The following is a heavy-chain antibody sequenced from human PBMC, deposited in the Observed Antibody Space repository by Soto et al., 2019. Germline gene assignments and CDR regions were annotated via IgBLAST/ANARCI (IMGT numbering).Heavy chain of an antibody. D-gene: IGHD3-10*01. CDR2: ISSSGSTI. CDR1: GFTFSDYY. J-gene: IGHJ6*03. CDR3: ARGVDLLWFGELFAYYYYMDV. Sequence: QVQLVESGGGLVKPGGSLRLSCAASGFTFSDYYMSWIRQAPGKGLEWVSYISSSGSTIYYADSVKGRFTISRDNAKNSRYLQMNSLRAEDTAVYYCARGVDLLWFGELFAYYYYMDVWGKGTTVTVS. V-gene: IGHV3-11*01.